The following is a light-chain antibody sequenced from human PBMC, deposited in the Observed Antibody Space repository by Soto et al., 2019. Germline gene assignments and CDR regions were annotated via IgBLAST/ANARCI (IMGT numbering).Light chain of an antibody. Sequence: QSVLTQPPSASGSPGQSVTISCTGTSSDVGGHKYVSWYQQHPGQAPKLLIYEVNKRPSGVPDRFSGSKSGITASLTVSGLQAEDEADYYCSSYAGSNNFVFGTGTKLTVL. J-gene: IGLJ1*01. CDR2: EVN. V-gene: IGLV2-8*01. CDR1: SSDVGGHKY. CDR3: SSYAGSNNFV.